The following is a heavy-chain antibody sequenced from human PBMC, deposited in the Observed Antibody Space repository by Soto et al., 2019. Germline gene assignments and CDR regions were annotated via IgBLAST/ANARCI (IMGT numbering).Heavy chain of an antibody. CDR1: GGTFSSYA. CDR3: ARNRESWVYCSSTSCYYYYGMDV. Sequence: QVQLVQSGAEVKKLGSSVKVSCKASGGTFSSYAISWVRQAPGQGLEWMGGIIPIFGTANYAQKFQGRVTITADESTSTAYMELSSLRSEDTAVYYCARNRESWVYCSSTSCYYYYGMDVWGQGTTVTVSS. D-gene: IGHD2-2*01. V-gene: IGHV1-69*01. CDR2: IIPIFGTA. J-gene: IGHJ6*02.